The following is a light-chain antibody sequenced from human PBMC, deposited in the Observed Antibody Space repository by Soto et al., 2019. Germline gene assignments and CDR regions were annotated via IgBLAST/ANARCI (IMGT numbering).Light chain of an antibody. CDR1: QSVSRY. J-gene: IGKJ5*01. Sequence: EIVLTQSPATLSLSPGERATLSCRASQSVSRYLAWYQQKPGQAPRLLIYDASNMATGIPARFSGSGYGTDFTLTISSLEPEDVAVYYCQQRSNWLTFGQGTRLEIK. CDR3: QQRSNWLT. CDR2: DAS. V-gene: IGKV3-11*01.